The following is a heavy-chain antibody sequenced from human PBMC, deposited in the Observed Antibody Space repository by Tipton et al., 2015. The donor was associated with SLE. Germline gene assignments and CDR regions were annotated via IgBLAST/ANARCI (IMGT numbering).Heavy chain of an antibody. V-gene: IGHV3-7*01. CDR3: ARENNDNDY. CDR1: GFSFSTYW. D-gene: IGHD1/OR15-1a*01. J-gene: IGHJ4*02. CDR2: IRQDESGK. Sequence: GSLRLSCAASGFSFSTYWMSWVRQAPGKGLEWVATIRQDESGKYYVGSVKGRFTISRDNAKNSLYLQMNSLRDEDTAIYYCARENNDNDYWGQGTLVTVSS.